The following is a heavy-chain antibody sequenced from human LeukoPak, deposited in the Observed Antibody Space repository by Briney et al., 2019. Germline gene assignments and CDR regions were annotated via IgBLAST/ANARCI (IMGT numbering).Heavy chain of an antibody. CDR2: ISYDGSNK. CDR3: AKDGLEYSSSSSVFDY. Sequence: GRSLRLSCAASGFTFSSYGMHWVRQAPGKGLGWVAVISYDGSNKYYADSVKGRFTTSRDNSKNTLYLQMNSLRAEDTAVYYCAKDGLEYSSSSSVFDYWGQGTLVTVSS. D-gene: IGHD6-6*01. V-gene: IGHV3-30*18. J-gene: IGHJ4*02. CDR1: GFTFSSYG.